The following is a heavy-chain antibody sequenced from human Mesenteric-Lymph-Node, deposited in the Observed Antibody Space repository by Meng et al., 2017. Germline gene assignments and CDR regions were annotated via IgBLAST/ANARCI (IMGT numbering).Heavy chain of an antibody. CDR3: AIAYCGGDCYSQRHAFDI. V-gene: IGHV1-18*01. CDR1: GYTFTSYG. Sequence: ASVKVSCKASGYTFTSYGISWVRQAPGQGLEWMGWISAYNGNTNYAQKLQGRVTMTTDTSTSTDYMELRSLRSDDTAVYYCAIAYCGGDCYSQRHAFDIWGQGTMVTVSS. CDR2: ISAYNGNT. J-gene: IGHJ3*02. D-gene: IGHD2-21*02.